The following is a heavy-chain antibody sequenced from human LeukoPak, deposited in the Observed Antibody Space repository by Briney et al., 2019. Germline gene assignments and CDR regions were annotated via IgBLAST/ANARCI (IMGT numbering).Heavy chain of an antibody. CDR1: GFIFNNYA. D-gene: IGHD4-23*01. CDR2: ISWRSDSV. Sequence: GGSLRLSCAGSGFIFNNYAMHWVRQPPGKGLEWVSGISWRSDSVDYAESVKGRFTISRDNAKNSLYLQMNSLRADDTALYYCAKDWSYGGNSWKYFGSWGQGILVTVSS. CDR3: AKDWSYGGNSWKYFGS. V-gene: IGHV3-9*01. J-gene: IGHJ4*02.